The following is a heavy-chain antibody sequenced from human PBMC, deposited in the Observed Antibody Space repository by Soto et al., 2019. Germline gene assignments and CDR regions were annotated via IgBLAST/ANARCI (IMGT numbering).Heavy chain of an antibody. CDR1: GYTFTSCG. V-gene: IGHV1-18*01. D-gene: IGHD6-13*01. Sequence: GASVKVSCKASGYTFTSCGISWVRQAPGQGLEWMGWISAYNGNTNYAQKLQGRVTMTTDTSTSTAYMELRSLRSDDTAVYYCALGWATAGTGYFDYWGQGTLVTVSS. CDR2: ISAYNGNT. CDR3: ALGWATAGTGYFDY. J-gene: IGHJ4*02.